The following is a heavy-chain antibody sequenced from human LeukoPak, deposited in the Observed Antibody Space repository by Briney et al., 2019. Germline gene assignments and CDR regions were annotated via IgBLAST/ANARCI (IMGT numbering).Heavy chain of an antibody. Sequence: PSQTLSLTCAVSGGSISSGGYSWSWIRQPPGKGLEWIGYIYHSGSTYYNPSLKSRVTISVDRSKNQFSLKLSSVTAADTAVYYCARAKYDSSGYYPYGAFDIWGQGTMVTVSS. CDR3: ARAKYDSSGYYPYGAFDI. V-gene: IGHV4-30-2*01. D-gene: IGHD3-22*01. J-gene: IGHJ3*02. CDR1: GGSISSGGYS. CDR2: IYHSGST.